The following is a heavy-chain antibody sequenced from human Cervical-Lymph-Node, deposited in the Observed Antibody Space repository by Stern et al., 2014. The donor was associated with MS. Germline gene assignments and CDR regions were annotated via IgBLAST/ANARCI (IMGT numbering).Heavy chain of an antibody. CDR3: AREERKLLFY. CDR2: ITPIFGTA. D-gene: IGHD1-1*01. V-gene: IGHV1-69*01. CDR1: GGTFSTYS. Sequence: QVQLLESGAEVKKPGSSVKVSCKASGGTFSTYSISWVRQAPGQGLEWMGGITPIFGTANYAQKFQGRVTISADESTSTAYMELNSLRSQDTAVYYCAREERKLLFYWGQGTLVTVSS. J-gene: IGHJ4*02.